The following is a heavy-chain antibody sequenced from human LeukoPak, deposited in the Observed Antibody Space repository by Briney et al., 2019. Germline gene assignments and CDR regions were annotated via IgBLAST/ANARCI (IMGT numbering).Heavy chain of an antibody. Sequence: SETLSLTCTVSGGSISSGGYYWSWIRQHPGKGLEWIGYIYYSGSAYYNPSLKSRVTISVDTSENQFSLKLSSVTAADTAVYYCARAKWSAYYFDYWGQGTLVTVSS. J-gene: IGHJ4*02. D-gene: IGHD2-8*01. CDR2: IYYSGSA. CDR1: GGSISSGGYY. V-gene: IGHV4-31*03. CDR3: ARAKWSAYYFDY.